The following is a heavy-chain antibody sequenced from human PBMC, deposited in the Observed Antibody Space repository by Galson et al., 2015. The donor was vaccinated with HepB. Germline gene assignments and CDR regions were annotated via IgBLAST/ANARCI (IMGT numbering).Heavy chain of an antibody. V-gene: IGHV3-23*01. Sequence: SLRLSCAASGFTFSSYAMSWVRQAPGKGLEWVSAISGSGGSTYYADSVKGRFTISRDNSKNTLYLQMNSLRAEDTAVYYCAKGVRFLEGEGVDYWGQGTLVTVSS. CDR2: ISGSGGST. D-gene: IGHD3-3*01. CDR1: GFTFSSYA. CDR3: AKGVRFLEGEGVDY. J-gene: IGHJ4*02.